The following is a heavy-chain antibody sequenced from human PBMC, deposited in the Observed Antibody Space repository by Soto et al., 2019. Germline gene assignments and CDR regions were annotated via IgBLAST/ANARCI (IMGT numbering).Heavy chain of an antibody. CDR1: GYTFTSYV. J-gene: IGHJ6*02. Sequence: ASVKVSCKASGYTFTSYVISWVRQAPGQGLEWMGWISAYNGNTNYAQKLQGRVTMTTDTSTSTAYMELRSLRSDDTAVYYCARGGGGFSSGYPNYGIDVWGQGTTVTLSS. CDR3: ARGGGGFSSGYPNYGIDV. D-gene: IGHD3-22*01. V-gene: IGHV1-18*01. CDR2: ISAYNGNT.